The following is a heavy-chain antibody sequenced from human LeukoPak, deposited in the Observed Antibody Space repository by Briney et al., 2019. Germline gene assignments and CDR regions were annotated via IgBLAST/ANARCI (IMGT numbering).Heavy chain of an antibody. CDR2: IYYSGCT. CDR3: ARQRVNKWNNLWSFDY. CDR1: GRSIRTYY. Sequence: SETLSLTCTVSGRSIRTYYWSWLRHPPGKGLEGIGHIYYSGCTNYNPSLKSRVTISIDTPKNQFSLKLSSMTAADTAVYYCARQRVNKWNNLWSFDYWGQGTLVTVSS. V-gene: IGHV4-59*08. J-gene: IGHJ4*02. D-gene: IGHD1/OR15-1a*01.